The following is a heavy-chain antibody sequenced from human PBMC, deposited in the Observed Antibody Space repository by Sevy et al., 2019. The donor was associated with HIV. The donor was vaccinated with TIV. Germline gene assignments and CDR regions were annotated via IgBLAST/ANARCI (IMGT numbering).Heavy chain of an antibody. V-gene: IGHV3-30*18. Sequence: GGSLRLSCAASGFPFSRHGMHWVRQSPGKGLQWVAVISEDGSEKQYADSVKGPFTISRGNSKVTVYLQMSSQRLEDTDVYYCANSRGRYAGSSWLYYYYALDVWGQGTTVTVSS. D-gene: IGHD3-16*01. J-gene: IGHJ6*02. CDR2: ISEDGSEK. CDR1: GFPFSRHG. CDR3: ANSRGRYAGSSWLYYYYALDV.